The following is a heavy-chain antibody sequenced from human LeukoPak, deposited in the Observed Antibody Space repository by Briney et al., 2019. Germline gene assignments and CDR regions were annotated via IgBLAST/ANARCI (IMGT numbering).Heavy chain of an antibody. CDR3: ATSMVRGVPQNN. D-gene: IGHD3-10*01. Sequence: ASVKVSCKASGYTFTGYYMHWVRQAPGQGLEWMGWINPNSGGTNYAQKFQGRVTTTRDTSISTAYMELSRLRSDDTAVYYCATSMVRGVPQNNWGQGALVTVSS. CDR2: INPNSGGT. V-gene: IGHV1-2*02. CDR1: GYTFTGYY. J-gene: IGHJ4*02.